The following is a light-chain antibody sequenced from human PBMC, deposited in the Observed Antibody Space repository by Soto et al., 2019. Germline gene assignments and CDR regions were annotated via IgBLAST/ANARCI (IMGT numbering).Light chain of an antibody. Sequence: AIQMTQSPPSLSASVGDRVTITCRASRYIRSDLSWYQQKPGQAPKLQMYGASTLQSGVPSRFSGSGSGTDFTLTISSLQSEDFATYYCLQDYGYPWTFGQGTKVEVK. J-gene: IGKJ1*01. V-gene: IGKV1-6*01. CDR3: LQDYGYPWT. CDR1: RYIRSD. CDR2: GAS.